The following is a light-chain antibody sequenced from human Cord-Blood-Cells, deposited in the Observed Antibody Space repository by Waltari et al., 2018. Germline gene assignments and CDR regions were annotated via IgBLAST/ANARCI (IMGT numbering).Light chain of an antibody. Sequence: QSALTQPASVSASPGQSITISCTGTSSDVGGYNYVSWYQQHPGKAPKLMIYDVSNRPCGVSDRCSGSKSGNRASLTISGLQAEDEADYYCSSYTSSSTWVFGGGTKLTVL. V-gene: IGLV2-14*01. CDR2: DVS. CDR3: SSYTSSSTWV. CDR1: SSDVGGYNY. J-gene: IGLJ3*02.